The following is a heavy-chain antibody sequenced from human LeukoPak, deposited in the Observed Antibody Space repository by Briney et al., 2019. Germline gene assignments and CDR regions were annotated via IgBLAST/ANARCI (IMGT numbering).Heavy chain of an antibody. CDR3: ARGLELIYFDY. D-gene: IGHD1-1*01. CDR1: GGSISSGNYY. CDR2: IYYSGST. V-gene: IGHV4-30-4*01. J-gene: IGHJ4*02. Sequence: SQTLSLTCTVSGGSISSGNYYWSWIRQPPGKGLEWIGYIYYSGSTYYSPSLKSRVTISVDMSKNQFSLKLSSVPAADTAVYFCARGLELIYFDYWGQRTLVTVSS.